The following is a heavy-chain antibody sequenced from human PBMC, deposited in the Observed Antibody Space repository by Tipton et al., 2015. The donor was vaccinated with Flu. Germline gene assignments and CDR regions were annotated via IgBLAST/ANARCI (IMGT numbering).Heavy chain of an antibody. D-gene: IGHD1-26*01. J-gene: IGHJ3*02. V-gene: IGHV4-34*01. CDR1: GGSFSGYY. Sequence: TLSLTCAVYGGSFSGYYWSWIRQPPGKGLEWIGEINHSGSTNYNPSLKSRVTISVDTSKNQFSLKLSSVTAADTAVYYCARVGRELLNAFDIWAKGQWSPSLQ. CDR2: INHSGST. CDR3: ARVGRELLNAFDI.